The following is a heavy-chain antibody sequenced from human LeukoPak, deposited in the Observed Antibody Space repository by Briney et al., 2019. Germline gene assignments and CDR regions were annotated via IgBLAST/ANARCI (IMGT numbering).Heavy chain of an antibody. CDR2: SSPADHII. J-gene: IGHJ6*04. CDR1: GFNFPDYN. V-gene: IGHV3-48*04. D-gene: IGHD1-26*01. CDR3: VRAREMDV. Sequence: GGSLRLSCAGSGFNFPDYNMNWVRQAPGRGLEWLAFSSPADHIIYYADSVRGRFSISRDDARNSLFLQMHSLRVEDTAVYYCVRAREMDVGGKGTTVIVSS.